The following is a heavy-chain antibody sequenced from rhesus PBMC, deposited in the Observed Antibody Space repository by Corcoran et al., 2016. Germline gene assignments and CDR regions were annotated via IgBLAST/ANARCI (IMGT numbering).Heavy chain of an antibody. CDR3: ARYYSGSQGLDF. Sequence: QVQLVQSGAEVKKPGTSVRLSCKASGYTFTSYYIHWVRHAPGQVLEWMGWINPSNDNTGYAQKFQGGVTMTRDTSTSTAYMKLNSLRSDDTAVYYCARYYSGSQGLDFWGQGLRVTVSS. CDR2: INPSNDNT. J-gene: IGHJ3*01. CDR1: GYTFTSYY. D-gene: IGHD3-16*01. V-gene: IGHV1-200*01.